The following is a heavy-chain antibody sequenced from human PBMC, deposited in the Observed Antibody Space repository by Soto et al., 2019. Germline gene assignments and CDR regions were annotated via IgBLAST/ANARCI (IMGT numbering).Heavy chain of an antibody. CDR1: GYTLTELS. Sequence: GASVKVSCKVSGYTLTELSMHWVRQAPGKGREWMGGFDPEDGETIYAQKFQGRVTMTEDTSTDTAYMELSSLRSEDTAVYYCATSQIPDYGDYFRTARNQEYFKGWGQGTRVIVSS. J-gene: IGHJ1*01. V-gene: IGHV1-24*01. CDR3: ATSQIPDYGDYFRTARNQEYFKG. CDR2: FDPEDGET. D-gene: IGHD4-17*01.